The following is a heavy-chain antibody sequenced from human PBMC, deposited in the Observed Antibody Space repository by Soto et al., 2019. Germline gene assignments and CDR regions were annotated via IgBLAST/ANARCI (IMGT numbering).Heavy chain of an antibody. CDR2: FDPDDGET. CDR1: GYTFTKLS. D-gene: IGHD2-8*02. Sequence: ASVKVSCKVSGYTFTKLSMHWVRQAPGKGLEWMGGFDPDDGETIYAQKFQGRVTMTEDTSTDTAYMELSSLRSDDTAVYYCAAGGVGTQLQFDFWGQGTLVTVSS. CDR3: AAGGVGTQLQFDF. V-gene: IGHV1-24*01. J-gene: IGHJ4*02.